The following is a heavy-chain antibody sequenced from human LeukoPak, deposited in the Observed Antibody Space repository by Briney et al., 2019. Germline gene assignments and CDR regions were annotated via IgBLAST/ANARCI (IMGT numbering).Heavy chain of an antibody. D-gene: IGHD3-3*01. CDR1: GFTFSSYA. V-gene: IGHV3-48*01. Sequence: GGSLRLSCAASGFTFSSYAMSWVRQAPGKGLEWVSYISSSSSTIYYADSVKGRFTISRDNAKNSLYLQMNSLRAEDTAVYYCARVPSIFGGMDVWGKGTTVTVSS. CDR3: ARVPSIFGGMDV. CDR2: ISSSSSTI. J-gene: IGHJ6*03.